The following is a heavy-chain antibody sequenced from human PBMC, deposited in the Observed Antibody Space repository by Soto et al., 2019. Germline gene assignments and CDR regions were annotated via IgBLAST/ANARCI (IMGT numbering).Heavy chain of an antibody. J-gene: IGHJ6*02. Sequence: QVQLVQSGAEVKEPGDSVRVSCEASGYTFTAYYILWVRQAPGQGLEWMGWINPKFGDTTYAQDFQGRVSMTRDMSISPVYMELSSLTSDDTAIYYCARNMDYYYGRGSGNGHGVWGQGTTVTVFS. CDR1: GYTFTAYY. V-gene: IGHV1-2*02. CDR2: INPKFGDT. D-gene: IGHD3-10*02. CDR3: ARNMDYYYGRGSGNGHGV.